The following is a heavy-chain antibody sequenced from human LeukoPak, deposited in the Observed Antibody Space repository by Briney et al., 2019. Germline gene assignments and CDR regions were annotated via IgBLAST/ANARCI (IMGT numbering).Heavy chain of an antibody. J-gene: IGHJ3*02. CDR3: AKDLGYSSGWYFGAFDI. D-gene: IGHD6-19*01. CDR1: GFTFSSYA. CDR2: ISGSGGST. Sequence: HAGGSLRLSCAASGFTFSSYAMSWVRQAPGKGLEWVSAISGSGGSTYYADSVKGRFTISRDNSKNTLYLQMNSLRAEDTAVYYCAKDLGYSSGWYFGAFDIWGQGTMVTVSS. V-gene: IGHV3-23*01.